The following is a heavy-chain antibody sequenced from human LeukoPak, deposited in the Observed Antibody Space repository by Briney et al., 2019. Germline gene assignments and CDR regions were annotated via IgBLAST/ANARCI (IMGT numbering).Heavy chain of an antibody. V-gene: IGHV3-21*01. CDR3: ARDLLDYYYYGMDV. CDR1: GFTFSSYS. CDR2: ISSSSSYI. Sequence: GGSLRLSCAASGFTFSSYSMNWVRQAPGKGLEWVSSISSSSSYIYYADSVKGRFTISRDNAKNSLYLQMNSLRAEDTAVYYCARDLLDYYYYGMDVWGQGTTVTVSS. D-gene: IGHD2-15*01. J-gene: IGHJ6*02.